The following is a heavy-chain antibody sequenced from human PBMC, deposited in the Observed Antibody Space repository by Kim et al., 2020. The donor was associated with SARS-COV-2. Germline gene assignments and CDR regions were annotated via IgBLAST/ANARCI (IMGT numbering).Heavy chain of an antibody. D-gene: IGHD6-13*01. J-gene: IGHJ4*02. V-gene: IGHV3-15*01. Sequence: VKGRFTISRDDSKNTLYLQMNSLKTEDTAVYYCTTETPEYSSSWRYYFDYWGQGTLVTVSS. CDR3: TTETPEYSSSWRYYFDY.